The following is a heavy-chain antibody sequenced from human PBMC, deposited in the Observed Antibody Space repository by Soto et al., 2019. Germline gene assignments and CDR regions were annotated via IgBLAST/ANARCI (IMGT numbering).Heavy chain of an antibody. CDR3: ARVWKITIFEVIRSPDAFDI. V-gene: IGHV1-18*01. J-gene: IGHJ3*02. Sequence: QVQLVQSGAEVKKPGASVKVSCKASGYTFTNYAITWVRQAPVQGLEWMGRISAYNGNTNYAQKFQGRVTMTTDTSTTTAYMQLRSLRSDDTAVYYCARVWKITIFEVIRSPDAFDIWGQGTMVTVSS. CDR2: ISAYNGNT. CDR1: GYTFTNYA. D-gene: IGHD3-3*01.